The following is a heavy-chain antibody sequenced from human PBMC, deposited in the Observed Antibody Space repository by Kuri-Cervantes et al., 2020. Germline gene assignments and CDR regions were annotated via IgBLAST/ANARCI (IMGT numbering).Heavy chain of an antibody. CDR3: ARHRLTTVYDAFDI. D-gene: IGHD4-11*01. J-gene: IGHJ3*02. CDR1: GYSISSGYY. Sequence: LRLSCAVSGYSISSGYYWGWIRQPPGKGLEWIGSMYHSGSTYYNPSLKSRVTISVDTSKNQISLKLSSVTAADTAVYYCARHRLTTVYDAFDIWGRGTMVTVSS. V-gene: IGHV4-38-2*01. CDR2: MYHSGST.